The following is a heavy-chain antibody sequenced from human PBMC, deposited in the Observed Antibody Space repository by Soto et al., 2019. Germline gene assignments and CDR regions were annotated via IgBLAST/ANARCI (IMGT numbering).Heavy chain of an antibody. Sequence: GGSLRLSCAASGFTFSSYAMHWVRQAPGKGLEWVAVISYDGSNKYYADSVKGRFTISRDNSKNTLYLQMNSLRAEDTAVYYCARGWELLSTPGYWGQGTLVTVSS. CDR3: ARGWELLSTPGY. V-gene: IGHV3-30-3*01. CDR2: ISYDGSNK. CDR1: GFTFSSYA. J-gene: IGHJ4*02. D-gene: IGHD1-26*01.